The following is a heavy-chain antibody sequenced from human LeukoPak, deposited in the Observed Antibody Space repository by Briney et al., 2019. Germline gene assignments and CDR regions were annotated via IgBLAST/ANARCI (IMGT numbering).Heavy chain of an antibody. V-gene: IGHV3-48*01. CDR1: GFTVSSYS. CDR2: SSSSSSTI. J-gene: IGHJ4*02. CDR3: AGRVGATWVDY. Sequence: GGSLRLSCAASGFTVSSYSMNCVRQAPGKGREWVSYSSSSSSTIYYADSVKGRFTISRDNAKNSLYLQMNSLRAEDTAVYYCAGRVGATWVDYWGQETLVTVSS. D-gene: IGHD1-26*01.